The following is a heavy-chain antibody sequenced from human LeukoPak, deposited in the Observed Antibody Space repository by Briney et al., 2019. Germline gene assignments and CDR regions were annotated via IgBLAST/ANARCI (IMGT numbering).Heavy chain of an antibody. CDR3: ARSIVVVPAAMDPYGMDV. CDR2: ISWNSGSI. V-gene: IGHV3-9*01. Sequence: HPGGSLRLSCAASGFTFDDYAMHWVRQAPGKGLEWVSGISWNSGSIGYADSVKGRFTISRDNAKNSLYLQMNSLRAEDTAVYYCARSIVVVPAAMDPYGMDVWGQGTTVTVSS. J-gene: IGHJ6*02. CDR1: GFTFDDYA. D-gene: IGHD2-2*01.